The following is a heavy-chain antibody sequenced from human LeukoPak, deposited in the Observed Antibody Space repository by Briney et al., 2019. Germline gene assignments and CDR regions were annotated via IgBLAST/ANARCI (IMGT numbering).Heavy chain of an antibody. D-gene: IGHD3-10*01. CDR1: GFSFSNYW. V-gene: IGHV3-7*01. CDR3: AIPPLSGTGSSRPLAGIDV. CDR2: IKQDGSEK. J-gene: IGHJ6*02. Sequence: PGGSLRLSCAASGFSFSNYWMTWVRQAPGKGLEWVATIKQDGSEKYYVDSVKGRFTISRDNAKNSLYLQMNSLRAEDTAVYYCAIPPLSGTGSSRPLAGIDVWGQGTTVTVSS.